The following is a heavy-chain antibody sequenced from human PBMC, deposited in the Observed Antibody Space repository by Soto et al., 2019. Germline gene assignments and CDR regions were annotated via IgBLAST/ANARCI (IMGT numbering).Heavy chain of an antibody. J-gene: IGHJ4*02. V-gene: IGHV3-23*05. Sequence: GGSLRLSCAASGFTFDSYATSWVRQAPGKGLEWVSSISIGGTTYYADSVKGRFTISRDNSRNTLYLQMNSLRAEDTAFYYCAKNYFFDNWGQGPLVTVSS. CDR1: GFTFDSYA. CDR2: ISIGGTT. CDR3: AKNYFFDN. D-gene: IGHD1-7*01.